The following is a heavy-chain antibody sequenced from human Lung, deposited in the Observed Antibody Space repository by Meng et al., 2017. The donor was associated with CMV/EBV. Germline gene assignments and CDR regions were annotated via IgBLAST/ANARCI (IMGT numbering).Heavy chain of an antibody. V-gene: IGHV4-34*01. CDR2: INHSGST. J-gene: IGHJ6*02. CDR1: GGSFSGYY. D-gene: IGHD2-2*02. CDR3: ARGRGKPAAIYYYGMDV. Sequence: SETLSLTCAVYGGSFSGYYWSWIRQPPGKGLEWIGEINHSGSTNYNPSLKSRVTISVDTSKNQFSLKLSSVTAADTAVCYCARGRGKPAAIYYYGMDVWGQGTTVTFSS.